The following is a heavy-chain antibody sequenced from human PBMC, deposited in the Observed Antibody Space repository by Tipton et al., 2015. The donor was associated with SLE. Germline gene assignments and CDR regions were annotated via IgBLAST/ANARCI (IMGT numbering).Heavy chain of an antibody. CDR3: AKAQGGLVDNDAFDI. V-gene: IGHV3-9*01. J-gene: IGHJ3*02. CDR1: GFTFDDYA. CDR2: ISWNSGSI. Sequence: SLRLSCAASGFTFDDYAMHWVRQAPGKGLEWVSGISWNSGSIGYADSVKGRFTISRDNAKNSLYLQMNSLRAEDTALYYCAKAQGGLVDNDAFDIWGQGTMVTVSS. D-gene: IGHD6-19*01.